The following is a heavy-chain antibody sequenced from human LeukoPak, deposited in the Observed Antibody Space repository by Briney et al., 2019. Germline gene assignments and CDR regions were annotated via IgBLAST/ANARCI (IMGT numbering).Heavy chain of an antibody. Sequence: ASVKVSCKASGTTLSNYGITWVRQALGQGLEWMGWISAYNGNTNYAQKFQGRATMTTDTSTSTAYMELRSLRSDDTALYYCARDCSGGTCYLDYWGQGTLVTVSS. D-gene: IGHD2-15*01. CDR3: ARDCSGGTCYLDY. CDR1: GTTLSNYG. V-gene: IGHV1-18*01. CDR2: ISAYNGNT. J-gene: IGHJ4*02.